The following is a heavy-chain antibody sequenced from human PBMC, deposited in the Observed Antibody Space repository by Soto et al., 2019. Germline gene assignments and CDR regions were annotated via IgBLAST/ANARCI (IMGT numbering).Heavy chain of an antibody. V-gene: IGHV4-39*01. CDR3: ARLQQWMLQVDF. Sequence: QLQLQESGPRLVKPSETVSLTCTVSGGSISSSVYYWGWIRQPPGKGLEWVGSIYHSGSTYYNPSIKSRVSMSVDTSTSQSFLQLSSVTAADSAVYYCARLQQWMLQVDFWGPGNLLAVSS. J-gene: IGHJ4*02. D-gene: IGHD6-19*01. CDR1: GGSISSSVYY. CDR2: IYHSGST.